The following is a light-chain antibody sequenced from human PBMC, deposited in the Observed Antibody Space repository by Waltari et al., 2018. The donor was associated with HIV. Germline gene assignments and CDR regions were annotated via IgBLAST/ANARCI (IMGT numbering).Light chain of an antibody. CDR3: SSYAGTNNLL. CDR2: EVN. J-gene: IGLJ2*01. Sequence: QSALTQPPSASGSPGQAVTISCTGTTRDVGGDNYVSWCKQHPAKAPKLMIYEVNKRPSGVPDRFSGSKSGNTASLTVSGLQAEDEADYYCSSYAGTNNLLFGGGTKLTVL. V-gene: IGLV2-8*01. CDR1: TRDVGGDNY.